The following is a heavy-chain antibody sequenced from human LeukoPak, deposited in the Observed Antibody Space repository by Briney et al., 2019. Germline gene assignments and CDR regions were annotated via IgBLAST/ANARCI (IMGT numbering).Heavy chain of an antibody. CDR1: GYTFTSYA. CDR3: ARYHEPGGLGY. D-gene: IGHD1-14*01. V-gene: IGHV1-3*01. CDR2: INAGNGNT. Sequence: ASVKVSCKASGYTFTSYAMHWVRQAPGQRLEWMGWINAGNGNTNYARKLQGRVTMTTDTSTSTAYMELRSLRSDDTAVYYCARYHEPGGLGYWGQGTLVTVSS. J-gene: IGHJ4*02.